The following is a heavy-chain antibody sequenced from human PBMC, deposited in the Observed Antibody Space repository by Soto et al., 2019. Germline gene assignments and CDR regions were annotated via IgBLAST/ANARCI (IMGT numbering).Heavy chain of an antibody. D-gene: IGHD3-22*01. J-gene: IGHJ4*02. CDR1: GGSISSSSYY. Sequence: SETLSLTCTVSGGSISSSSYYWGWIRQPPGKGLEWIGSIYYSGSTYYNPSLKSRVTISVDTSKNQFSLKLSSVTAADTAVYYCAMTLDYYDSSGSTDYWGQGTLVTVSS. CDR3: AMTLDYYDSSGSTDY. V-gene: IGHV4-39*01. CDR2: IYYSGST.